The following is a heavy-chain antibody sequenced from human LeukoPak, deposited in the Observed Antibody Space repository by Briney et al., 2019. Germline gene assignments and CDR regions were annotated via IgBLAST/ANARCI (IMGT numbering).Heavy chain of an antibody. V-gene: IGHV3-7*01. D-gene: IGHD5-24*01. CDR1: GFPFSNYW. CDR3: ARPSPPGDGYNPPDH. Sequence: GGSLGLSCAASGFPFSNYWMTWVRQAPGRGLEWVEWVANIKYDGSEIYYIDSVKGRITISRDNSKNTLFLQMNNLRSEDTAVYFCARPSPPGDGYNPPDHWGQGTLVTVSS. J-gene: IGHJ4*02. CDR2: IKYDGSEI.